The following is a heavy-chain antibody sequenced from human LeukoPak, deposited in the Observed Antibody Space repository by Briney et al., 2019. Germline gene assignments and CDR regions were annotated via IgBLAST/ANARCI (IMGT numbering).Heavy chain of an antibody. CDR3: AREWYCSGGSCYYYFGY. CDR2: IDPSDSYT. Sequence: HGESLKISCKGSGYSFTSYWISWVRQMPGKGLEWMGRIDPSDSYTNYSPSFQGHVTISADKSISTAYLQWSSLKASDTAMFYWAREWYCSGGSCYYYFGYWGKGTLVTVSS. J-gene: IGHJ4*02. D-gene: IGHD2-15*01. V-gene: IGHV5-10-1*01. CDR1: GYSFTSYW.